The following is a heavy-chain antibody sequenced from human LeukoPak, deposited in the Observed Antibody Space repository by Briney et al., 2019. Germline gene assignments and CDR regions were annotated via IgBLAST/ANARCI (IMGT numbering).Heavy chain of an antibody. J-gene: IGHJ4*02. CDR3: AHISSSWPDY. Sequence: GGSLRLSCAASGFTFSTYAMSRVRQAPGKGLEWVSAISGSGGSTYYADSVKGRFTISRDNSKNTLYLQMNSLRAEDTAVYYCAHISSSWPDYWGQGTLVTVSS. CDR1: GFTFSTYA. V-gene: IGHV3-23*01. D-gene: IGHD6-13*01. CDR2: ISGSGGST.